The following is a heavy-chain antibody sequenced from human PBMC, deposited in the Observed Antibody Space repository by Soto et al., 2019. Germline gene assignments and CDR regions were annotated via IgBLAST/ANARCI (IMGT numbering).Heavy chain of an antibody. J-gene: IGHJ4*02. Sequence: SETLSLTCTVSGGSISSYYWSWIRQPPGKGLEWIGYIYYSGSTNYNPSLKSRVTISVDTSKNQFSLKLSSVTAADTAVYYCARSVTRTDFDYWGQGTLVTVSS. CDR3: ARSVTRTDFDY. V-gene: IGHV4-59*01. CDR2: IYYSGST. D-gene: IGHD4-17*01. CDR1: GGSISSYY.